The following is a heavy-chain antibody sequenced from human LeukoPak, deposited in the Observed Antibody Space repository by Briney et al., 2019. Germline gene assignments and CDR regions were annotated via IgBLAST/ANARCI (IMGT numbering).Heavy chain of an antibody. Sequence: GGSLRLSCAASGFTVSSNYMSWVRQAPGKGLEWVSVIYSGGSTYYADSVKGRFTISRDNSKNTLYLQMNSLRAEGTAVYYCARASRYDSSGYYYFDYWGQGTLVTVSS. V-gene: IGHV3-53*01. CDR1: GFTVSSNY. CDR3: ARASRYDSSGYYYFDY. CDR2: IYSGGST. D-gene: IGHD3-22*01. J-gene: IGHJ4*02.